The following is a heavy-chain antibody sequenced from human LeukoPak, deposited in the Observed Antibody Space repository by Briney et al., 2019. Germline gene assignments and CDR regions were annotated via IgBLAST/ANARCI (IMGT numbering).Heavy chain of an antibody. D-gene: IGHD3-10*01. V-gene: IGHV1-18*01. Sequence: ASVKVSCKASGYTFTSYGISWVPQAPGQGLEWMGWISAYNGNTNYAQKLQGRVTMTTDTSTSTAYMELRSLRSDDTAVYYCARDLKRAEWFGESDYYMDVWGKGTTVTVSS. CDR3: ARDLKRAEWFGESDYYMDV. CDR1: GYTFTSYG. J-gene: IGHJ6*03. CDR2: ISAYNGNT.